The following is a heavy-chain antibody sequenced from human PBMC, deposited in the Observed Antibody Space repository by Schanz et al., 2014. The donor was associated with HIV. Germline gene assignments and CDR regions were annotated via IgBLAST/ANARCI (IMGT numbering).Heavy chain of an antibody. D-gene: IGHD3-10*01. CDR1: GFTFSSYW. V-gene: IGHV3-74*01. CDR3: VRETPSGVDYFDY. Sequence: EVQVVESGGGLVQPGGSLRLSCVASGFTFSSYWMHWVRQAPGKGLLWVSRISSDGSSTTYADSVKGRFTISRDNAKNTLHLQMNSVRAEDTAVYYCVRETPSGVDYFDYWGQGSLVTVSS. J-gene: IGHJ4*02. CDR2: ISSDGSST.